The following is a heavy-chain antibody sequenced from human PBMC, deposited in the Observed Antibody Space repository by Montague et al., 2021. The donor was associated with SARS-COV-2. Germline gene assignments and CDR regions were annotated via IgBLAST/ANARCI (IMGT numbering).Heavy chain of an antibody. V-gene: IGHV4-59*12. CDR3: ARLDGLGY. Sequence: SETLSLTCTVSGGSINSFYWSWVRQPPGKGLEWIGEIYHGGSTNHNPSLKSRVTMSIDESRNQFSLSLSSLTAADTAVYYCARLDGLGYWGQRTLVAVSS. CDR2: IYHGGST. D-gene: IGHD3/OR15-3a*01. J-gene: IGHJ4*02. CDR1: GGSINSFY.